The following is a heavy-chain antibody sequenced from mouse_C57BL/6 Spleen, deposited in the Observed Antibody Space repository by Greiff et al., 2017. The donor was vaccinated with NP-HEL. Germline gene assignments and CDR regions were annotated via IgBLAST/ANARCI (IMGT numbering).Heavy chain of an antibody. CDR2: IDPSDSYT. D-gene: IGHD2-5*01. V-gene: IGHV1-50*01. Sequence: VQLQQSGAELVKPGASVKLSCKASGYTFTSYWMQWVKQRPGQGLEWIGEIDPSDSYTNYNQKFKGKATLTVDTSSSTAYMQLSSLTSEDSAVYYCARYYSNSYYFDYWGQGTTLTVSS. J-gene: IGHJ2*01. CDR1: GYTFTSYW. CDR3: ARYYSNSYYFDY.